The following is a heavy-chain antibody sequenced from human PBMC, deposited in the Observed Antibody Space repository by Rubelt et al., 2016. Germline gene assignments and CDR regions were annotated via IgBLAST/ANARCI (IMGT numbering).Heavy chain of an antibody. CDR1: GGSISSNSW. J-gene: IGHJ4*02. Sequence: QVQLQESGPGLVKPSGTLSLTCAVSGGSISSNSWWSWVRQPPGQGLEWIGEVFHSGSTNYTPSLKSRVTISVDKSESRFSLNLTAGTAADTALYFCTSWNYVWFDYWGQGILVIVSS. CDR3: TSWNYVWFDY. CDR2: VFHSGST. V-gene: IGHV4-4*02. D-gene: IGHD1-7*01.